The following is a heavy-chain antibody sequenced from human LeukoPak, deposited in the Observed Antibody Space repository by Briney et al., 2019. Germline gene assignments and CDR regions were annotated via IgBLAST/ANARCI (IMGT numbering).Heavy chain of an antibody. CDR2: IKQDGSEK. CDR1: GFTFSNSR. J-gene: IGHJ6*02. V-gene: IGHV3-7*01. Sequence: GSLRLSCVHPGFTFSNSRMSWGRQTPGKGRERVANIKQDGSEKYYGDSVKGRFTISRDNAKNSLYLQMNSLRVEDTAVYYCPRSPLYGMDVWGQGPRVTVAS. CDR3: PRSPLYGMDV.